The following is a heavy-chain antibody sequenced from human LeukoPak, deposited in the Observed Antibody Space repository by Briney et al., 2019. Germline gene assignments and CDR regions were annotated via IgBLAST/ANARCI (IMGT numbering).Heavy chain of an antibody. CDR1: GYTFTSYY. V-gene: IGHV1-46*01. J-gene: IGHJ4*02. CDR3: AREQLRTGFDY. CDR2: INPSGGST. D-gene: IGHD2-2*01. Sequence: ASVKVSCKVSGYTFTSYYMHWVRQAPGQGLEWMGIINPSGGSTSYAQKFQGRVTVTRDTSTSTVYMELSSLRSEDTAVYYCAREQLRTGFDYWGQGTLVTVSS.